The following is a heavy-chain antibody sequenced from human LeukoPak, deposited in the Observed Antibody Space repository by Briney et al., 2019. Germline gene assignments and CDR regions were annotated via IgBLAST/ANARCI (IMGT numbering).Heavy chain of an antibody. V-gene: IGHV3-23*01. D-gene: IGHD5-12*01. Sequence: GGSLRLSCAASGFTFSSYAMSWVRQAPGKGLEWVSAISGSGGSAYYADSVKGRFTISRDNSKNTLYLQMNSLRAEDTAVYYCAKDLINSGYDYVFDYWGQGTLVTVSS. CDR2: ISGSGGSA. CDR3: AKDLINSGYDYVFDY. CDR1: GFTFSSYA. J-gene: IGHJ4*02.